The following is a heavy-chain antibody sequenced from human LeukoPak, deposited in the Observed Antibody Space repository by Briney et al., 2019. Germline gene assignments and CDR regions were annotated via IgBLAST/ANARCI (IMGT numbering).Heavy chain of an antibody. CDR3: ARGTMRGAVTTPASFDY. CDR1: GGSFSGYY. CDR2: INHSGST. J-gene: IGHJ4*02. Sequence: PSETLSLTCAVYGGSFSGYYWSWIRQPPGKGLEWIGEINHSGSTNYNPSLKSRVTISVDTSKNQFSLKLSSVTAADTAVYYCARGTMRGAVTTPASFDYWGQGTLVTVSS. V-gene: IGHV4-34*01. D-gene: IGHD4-17*01.